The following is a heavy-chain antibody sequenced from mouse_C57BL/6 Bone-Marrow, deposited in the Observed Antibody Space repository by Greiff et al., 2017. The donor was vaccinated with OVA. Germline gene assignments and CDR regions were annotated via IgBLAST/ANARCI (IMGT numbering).Heavy chain of an antibody. CDR2: INPYNGGT. J-gene: IGHJ3*01. CDR1: GYTFTDYY. CDR3: APMMVTTTWFAY. V-gene: IGHV1-19*01. D-gene: IGHD2-3*01. Sequence: EVQLQQSGPVLVKPGASVKMSCKASGYTFTDYYMNWVKQSHGKSLEWIGVINPYNGGTSYNQKFKGKATLTVDKSSSTAYMELNSLTSEDSAVYYCAPMMVTTTWFAYWGQGTLVTVSA.